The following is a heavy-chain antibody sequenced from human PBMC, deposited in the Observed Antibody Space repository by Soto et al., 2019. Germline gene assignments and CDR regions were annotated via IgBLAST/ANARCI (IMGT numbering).Heavy chain of an antibody. D-gene: IGHD2-2*01. Sequence: GASVKVSCKASGGTFSSYAISWVRQAPGQGLEWMGGIIPIFGTANYAQKFQGRVTITADESTSTAYMELSSLRSEDTAVYYCARTLYQNYYYYYGMDVWGQGTTVTVSS. J-gene: IGHJ6*02. CDR1: GGTFSSYA. CDR2: IIPIFGTA. V-gene: IGHV1-69*13. CDR3: ARTLYQNYYYYYGMDV.